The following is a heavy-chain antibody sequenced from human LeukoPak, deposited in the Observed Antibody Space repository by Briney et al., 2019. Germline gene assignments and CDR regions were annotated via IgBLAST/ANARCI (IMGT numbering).Heavy chain of an antibody. CDR2: INSDGSST. V-gene: IGHV3-74*01. CDR1: GFTFSSYW. Sequence: GGSLRLSCAASGFTFSSYWMHWVRQAPGKGRVWVSRINSDGSSTSYADSVKGRFTISRDNAKNTLYLQMNSLRAEDTAVYYCARVRHDILTGYYVDYWGQGTLVTVSS. D-gene: IGHD3-9*01. J-gene: IGHJ4*02. CDR3: ARVRHDILTGYYVDY.